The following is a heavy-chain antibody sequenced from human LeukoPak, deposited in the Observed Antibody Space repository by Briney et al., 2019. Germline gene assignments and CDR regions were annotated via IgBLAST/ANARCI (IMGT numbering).Heavy chain of an antibody. J-gene: IGHJ4*02. D-gene: IGHD2-21*02. CDR1: GDSISSSSYY. CDR3: ARRGPFCGGDCSLLDY. Sequence: ASETLSLTCTVSGDSISSSSYYWGRVRQPPGKGLGWFVRIYYSGSTYYNPSLKSRVTISVDTSKNQYTPKLSSVTAADTAVYDCARRGPFCGGDCSLLDYWGQGTLVTVSS. CDR2: IYYSGST. V-gene: IGHV4-39*06.